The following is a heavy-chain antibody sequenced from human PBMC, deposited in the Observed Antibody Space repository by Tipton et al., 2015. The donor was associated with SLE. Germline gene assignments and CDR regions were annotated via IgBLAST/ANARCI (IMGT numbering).Heavy chain of an antibody. D-gene: IGHD3-10*01. J-gene: IGHJ4*02. CDR2: ISVSDGFT. V-gene: IGHV3-23*01. CDR1: GGSFSAYY. Sequence: LSLTCAVYGGSFSAYYWSWVRQAPGKGLEWVSAISVSDGFTYYADSVKGRFTISRDNSKNTLYLQMNSLRAEDTAVYYCAKVSGSYVDYWGQGTLVTVSS. CDR3: AKVSGSYVDY.